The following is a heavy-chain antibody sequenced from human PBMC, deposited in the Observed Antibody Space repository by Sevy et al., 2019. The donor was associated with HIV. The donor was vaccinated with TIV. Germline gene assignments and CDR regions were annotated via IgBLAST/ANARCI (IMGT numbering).Heavy chain of an antibody. D-gene: IGHD4-4*01. CDR1: GFTFDDYA. CDR3: AKDIRVTPGGRYFDY. CDR2: ISWNSGSI. Sequence: GGSLRLSCAASGFTFDDYAMHWVRQAPGKGLEWVSGISWNSGSIGYADSVKGRFTISRDNAKNSLYLQMNSLRAEDTALYYCAKDIRVTPGGRYFDYWGQGTLVTVSS. J-gene: IGHJ4*02. V-gene: IGHV3-9*01.